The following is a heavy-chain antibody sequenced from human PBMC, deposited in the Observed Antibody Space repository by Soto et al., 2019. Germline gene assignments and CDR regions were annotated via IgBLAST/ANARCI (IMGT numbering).Heavy chain of an antibody. CDR2: VNSDESST. V-gene: IGHV3-74*01. CDR3: VCFECGRTAVVTAMEANGY. CDR1: GFTFSSYW. Sequence: PGGSLRLSCAASGFTFSSYWMHWVRQGPGKGLVWVSRVNSDESSTSYADSVKGRFTISRDNAKNTLYLQMSSLRVEDTALYYCVCFECGRTAVVTAMEANGYWRQGTPVTVSS. D-gene: IGHD2-21*02. J-gene: IGHJ4*02.